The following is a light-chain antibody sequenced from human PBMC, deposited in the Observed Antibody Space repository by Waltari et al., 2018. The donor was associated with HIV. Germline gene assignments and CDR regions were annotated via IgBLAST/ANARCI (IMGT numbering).Light chain of an antibody. CDR1: SGHSSYA. CDR2: LNSYGSH. J-gene: IGLJ2*01. CDR3: QAWGTGTQVV. V-gene: IGLV4-69*01. Sequence: QLVLTQSPSASASLGASVTLTCTLSSGHSSYAIAWHQQQPEKGPRYLMMLNSYGSHRRGDGFPDRFSGSRSGAERYLTISSLQSEDEADYYCQAWGTGTQVVFGGGTKLTVL.